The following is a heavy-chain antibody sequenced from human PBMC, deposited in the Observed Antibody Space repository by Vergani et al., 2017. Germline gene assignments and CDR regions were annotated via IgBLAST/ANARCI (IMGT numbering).Heavy chain of an antibody. CDR2: INPSGGST. CDR3: ERVLRDEFDH. J-gene: IGHJ4*02. D-gene: IGHD5-24*01. CDR1: GYTFTSYS. V-gene: IGHV1-46*01. Sequence: QVQLVQSGAEVKKPGASVKVSCKASGYTFTSYSMHWVRQAPGQGREWMGIINPSGGSTSYAQKFQGRVTMTRDTSTRTVYMELSSLRSEDTAVYYCERVLRDEFDHWGQGTLVTVSS.